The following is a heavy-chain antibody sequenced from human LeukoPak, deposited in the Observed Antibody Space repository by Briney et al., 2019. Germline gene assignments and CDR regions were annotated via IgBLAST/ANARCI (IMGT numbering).Heavy chain of an antibody. D-gene: IGHD3-10*01. J-gene: IGHJ4*02. CDR3: ARREGRGSPRGSLDF. CDR1: GGSITSYY. V-gene: IGHV4-59*01. CDR2: IFYSGTT. Sequence: SETLSLTCTVSGGSITSYYWTWIRQPPGKGLEYIGVIFYSGTTNYNPSLKSRVTISLDTSKNQFSLRLTSVTAADTAVYYCARREGRGSPRGSLDFWGQGALVTVSS.